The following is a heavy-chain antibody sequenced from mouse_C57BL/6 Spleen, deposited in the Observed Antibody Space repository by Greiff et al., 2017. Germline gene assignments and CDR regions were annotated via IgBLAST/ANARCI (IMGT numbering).Heavy chain of an antibody. Sequence: VQLQQSGAELVMPGASVKLSCKASGYTFTSYWMHWVKQRPGQGLEWIGEIDPSDSYTNYNQKFKGKSTLTVDKSSSTAYMQLSSLTSEDSAVYYCASYGSVFWGQGTTLTVSS. D-gene: IGHD1-1*01. J-gene: IGHJ2*01. CDR1: GYTFTSYW. V-gene: IGHV1-69*01. CDR3: ASYGSVF. CDR2: IDPSDSYT.